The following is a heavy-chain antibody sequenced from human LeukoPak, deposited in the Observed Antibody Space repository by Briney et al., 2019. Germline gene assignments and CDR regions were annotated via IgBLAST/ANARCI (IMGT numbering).Heavy chain of an antibody. D-gene: IGHD6-13*01. J-gene: IGHJ4*02. V-gene: IGHV4-4*08. CDR1: GGSISSYY. CDR3: ARDGYRSSWVD. Sequence: SETLSLTCSVSGGSISSYYWSWIRQPPGKGLEWIGYIYTSGSTNYNPSLKSRVTMSVDTSKNQFSLKVSSVTAADTAVYYCARDGYRSSWVDWGQGTLVTVSS. CDR2: IYTSGST.